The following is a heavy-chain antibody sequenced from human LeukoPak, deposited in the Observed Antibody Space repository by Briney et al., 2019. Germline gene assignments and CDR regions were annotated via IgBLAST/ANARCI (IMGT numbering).Heavy chain of an antibody. J-gene: IGHJ4*02. Sequence: GGSLRLSCAASGFTFSSYGMRWVRQAPGKGLDWVSAISYDGKNIHYADSVKGRFTISRDNSRNTVYLLMNSLRVEDTAVYYCAKTYSRESGYDFFFHYWGQGTRVTVSS. CDR2: ISYDGKNI. CDR1: GFTFSSYG. V-gene: IGHV3-30*18. D-gene: IGHD5-12*01. CDR3: AKTYSRESGYDFFFHY.